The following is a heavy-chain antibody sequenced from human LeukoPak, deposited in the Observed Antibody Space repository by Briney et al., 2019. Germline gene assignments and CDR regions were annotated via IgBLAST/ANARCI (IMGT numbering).Heavy chain of an antibody. CDR3: ARSDYAYYYYYMDV. J-gene: IGHJ6*03. V-gene: IGHV1-69*01. Sequence: SVKVSCKASGGTFSSYAISWVRQAPGQGLEWMGGIIPIFGTANYAQKFQGRVTITADESTSTAYLELSSLRSEDTAVYYCARSDYAYYYYYMDVWGKGTTVTVSS. CDR1: GGTFSSYA. CDR2: IIPIFGTA. D-gene: IGHD3-16*01.